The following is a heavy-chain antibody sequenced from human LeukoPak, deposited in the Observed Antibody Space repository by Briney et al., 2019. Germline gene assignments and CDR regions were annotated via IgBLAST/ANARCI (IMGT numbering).Heavy chain of an antibody. CDR3: ARGRYYYDSSGYYFDY. J-gene: IGHJ4*02. V-gene: IGHV1-2*02. Sequence: ASVKVSCKASGYTFTGYYMHWVRQAPGQGLEWMGWINPNSGGTNYAQKFQGRVTMTRDTSISTAYMELSRLRSDDTGVYYCARGRYYYDSSGYYFDYWGQGTLVTVSS. D-gene: IGHD3-22*01. CDR1: GYTFTGYY. CDR2: INPNSGGT.